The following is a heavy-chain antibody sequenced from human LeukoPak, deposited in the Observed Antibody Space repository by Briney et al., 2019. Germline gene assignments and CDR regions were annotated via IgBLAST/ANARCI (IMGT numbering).Heavy chain of an antibody. D-gene: IGHD4-17*01. V-gene: IGHV3-48*03. J-gene: IGHJ4*02. CDR2: ISSSGSDI. CDR3: VKTQTHFGDYRRDY. CDR1: GFTFSNYE. Sequence: QPGGSLRLSCAASGFTFSNYEMHWVRQAPGKVLEWVSYISSSGSDIYYADSVKGRFTISRDNAKNSLYLHMNSLRAEDTAVYYCVKTQTHFGDYRRDYWGQGTLVTVSS.